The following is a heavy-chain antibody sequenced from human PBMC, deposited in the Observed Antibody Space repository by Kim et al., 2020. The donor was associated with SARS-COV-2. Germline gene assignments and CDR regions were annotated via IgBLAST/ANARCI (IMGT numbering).Heavy chain of an antibody. J-gene: IGHJ6*02. Sequence: SETLSLTCAVYGGSFSGYYWSWIRQPPGKGLEWIGEINHSGSTNYNPSLKSRVTISVDTSKNQFSLKLSSVTAADTAVYYCARGREGDYGSGYGKLYYYYGMDVWGQGTTVTVSS. D-gene: IGHD3-10*01. CDR2: INHSGST. CDR1: GGSFSGYY. V-gene: IGHV4-34*01. CDR3: ARGREGDYGSGYGKLYYYYGMDV.